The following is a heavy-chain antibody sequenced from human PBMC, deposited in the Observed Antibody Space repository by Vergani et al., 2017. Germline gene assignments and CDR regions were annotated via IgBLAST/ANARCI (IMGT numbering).Heavy chain of an antibody. J-gene: IGHJ5*02. CDR1: GGSISSGGYY. CDR3: ARESQAWELNVGNNWFDP. CDR2: IYYSGST. V-gene: IGHV4-31*03. D-gene: IGHD1-26*01. Sequence: QVQLQESGPGLVKPSQTLSLTCTVSGGSISSGGYYWSWIRQHPGKGLEWIGYIYYSGSTYYNPSLKSRVTISVDTSKNQFSLKLSSVTAADTAVYYCARESQAWELNVGNNWFDPWGQGTLVTVSS.